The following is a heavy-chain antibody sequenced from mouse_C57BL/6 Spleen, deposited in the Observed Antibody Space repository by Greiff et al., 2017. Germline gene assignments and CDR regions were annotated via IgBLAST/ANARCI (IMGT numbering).Heavy chain of an antibody. J-gene: IGHJ2*01. CDR2: IYPGDGDT. Sequence: VQLQQSGPELVKPGASVKISCKASGYAFSSSWMNWVKQRPGKGLEWIGRIYPGDGDTNYNGKFKGKATLTADKSSSTAYMQLSSLTSEDSAVYVCARSVTTVVPFDYWGQGTTLTVSS. CDR1: GYAFSSSW. D-gene: IGHD1-1*01. CDR3: ARSVTTVVPFDY. V-gene: IGHV1-82*01.